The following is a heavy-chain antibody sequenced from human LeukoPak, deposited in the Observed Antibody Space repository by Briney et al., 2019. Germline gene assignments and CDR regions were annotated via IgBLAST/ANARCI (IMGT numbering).Heavy chain of an antibody. Sequence: GESLKISCKGSEYSFTSYWISWVRQMPGKGLEWMGRIDPSDSYTNYSPSFQGHVTISADKSISTAYLQWSSLKASDTAMYYCARHLLRYFDWFHYGMDVWGKGTAVTVSS. D-gene: IGHD3-9*01. CDR2: IDPSDSYT. J-gene: IGHJ6*04. V-gene: IGHV5-10-1*01. CDR3: ARHLLRYFDWFHYGMDV. CDR1: EYSFTSYW.